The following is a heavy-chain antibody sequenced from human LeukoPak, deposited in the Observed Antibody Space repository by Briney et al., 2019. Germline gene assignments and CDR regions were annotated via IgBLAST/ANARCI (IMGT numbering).Heavy chain of an antibody. Sequence: SVKVSCKASGGTFSSYAISWVRQAPGQGLEWMGRIIPIFGTANYAQKFQGRSTITTDESTSTAYVELSSLRSEDTAVYYCARSLTTVTTAWFDPWGQGTLVTVSS. CDR1: GGTFSSYA. V-gene: IGHV1-69*05. CDR3: ARSLTTVTTAWFDP. J-gene: IGHJ5*02. D-gene: IGHD4-17*01. CDR2: IIPIFGTA.